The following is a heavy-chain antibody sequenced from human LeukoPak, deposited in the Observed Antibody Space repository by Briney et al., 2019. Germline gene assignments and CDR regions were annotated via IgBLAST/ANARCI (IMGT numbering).Heavy chain of an antibody. Sequence: GGSLRLSCAASGFTFNNYAMNWVRQAPGKGLEWVSSISGGGETTYYADSAKGRFTISRDNSQNTLSLQMNSLRAEDTAVYFCAKAGKFGSVRLVYFDFWGQGTLVAVSS. V-gene: IGHV3-23*01. CDR3: AKAGKFGSVRLVYFDF. CDR1: GFTFNNYA. CDR2: ISGGGETT. J-gene: IGHJ4*02. D-gene: IGHD3-10*01.